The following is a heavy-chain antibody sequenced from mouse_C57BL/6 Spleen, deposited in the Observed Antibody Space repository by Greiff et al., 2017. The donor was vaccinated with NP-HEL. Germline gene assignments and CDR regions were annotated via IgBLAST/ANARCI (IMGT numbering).Heavy chain of an antibody. CDR1: GFTFSDDY. V-gene: IGHV5-16*01. J-gene: IGHJ1*03. Sequence: EVHLVESEGGLVQPGSSMKLSCTASGFTFSDDYMAWVRQVPEKGLEWVANINYDGSSTYYLDSLKSRFIISRDNANNILYRQMSCLKSEDTATYYCARLYVSSYWYFDVWGTVTTVTVSS. CDR3: ARLYVSSYWYFDV. CDR2: INYDGSST. D-gene: IGHD1-1*01.